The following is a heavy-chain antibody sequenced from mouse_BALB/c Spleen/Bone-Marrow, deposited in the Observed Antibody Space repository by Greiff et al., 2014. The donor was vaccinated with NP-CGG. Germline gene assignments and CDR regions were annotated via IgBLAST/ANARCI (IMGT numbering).Heavy chain of an antibody. J-gene: IGHJ3*01. D-gene: IGHD1-2*01. V-gene: IGHV5-12-2*01. Sequence: EVQLVESGGGLVQPGGSLKLSCAASGFTFSNYTMSWIRQTPEKRLEWVAYISNGGGTTYYPDTVKGRFTISRDNAKNTLYLQMSSLKSEDTAMYYCARRYDYGYGPFAYWGQGTLVPVSA. CDR3: ARRYDYGYGPFAY. CDR2: ISNGGGTT. CDR1: GFTFSNYT.